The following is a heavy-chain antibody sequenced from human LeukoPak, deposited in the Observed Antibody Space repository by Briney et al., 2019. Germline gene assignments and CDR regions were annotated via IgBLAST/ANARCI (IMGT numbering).Heavy chain of an antibody. Sequence: SETLSVTCTVSGGSISSNSYYWGWIRQPPGKGLEWIGSIYYSGSTFYNPSLKSRVTISVDTSKNQFSLKLSSVTAADTAVYYCARRYGRHYFDYWGQGTLVTVSS. D-gene: IGHD3-10*01. V-gene: IGHV4-39*01. CDR3: ARRYGRHYFDY. CDR1: GGSISSNSYY. J-gene: IGHJ4*02. CDR2: IYYSGST.